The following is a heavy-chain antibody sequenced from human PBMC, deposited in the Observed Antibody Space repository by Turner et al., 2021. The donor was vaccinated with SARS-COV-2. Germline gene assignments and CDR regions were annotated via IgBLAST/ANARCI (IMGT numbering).Heavy chain of an antibody. Sequence: QGQLVQSGAEVKKPGASVKVSCKASGYTFTGYYMHWVRQAPGQGLEWMGWISPNSGGTNYAQKFQGRVTMTRDTSISTAYMDLSGLRSDDTAVYYCARVTSLSYYFDYWGQGTLVTVSS. CDR1: GYTFTGYY. J-gene: IGHJ4*02. V-gene: IGHV1-2*02. CDR2: ISPNSGGT. CDR3: ARVTSLSYYFDY.